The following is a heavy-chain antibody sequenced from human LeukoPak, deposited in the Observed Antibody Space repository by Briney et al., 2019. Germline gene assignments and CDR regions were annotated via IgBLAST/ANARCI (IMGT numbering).Heavy chain of an antibody. Sequence: ASVKVSCKASGYTFTGYYMHWVRQAPGQGLEWMGWINPNSGGTNYAQKFQGRVTMTRDTSISTAYMELSRLRSDDTAVYYCARGPHYGSLIPYNWFDPWGQGTPVTVSS. CDR3: ARGPHYGSLIPYNWFDP. J-gene: IGHJ5*02. CDR2: INPNSGGT. V-gene: IGHV1-2*02. CDR1: GYTFTGYY. D-gene: IGHD4-17*01.